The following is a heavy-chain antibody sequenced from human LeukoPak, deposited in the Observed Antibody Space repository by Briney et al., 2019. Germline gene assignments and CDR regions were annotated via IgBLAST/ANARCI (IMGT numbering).Heavy chain of an antibody. CDR3: ARQREGYFDL. CDR1: VGSFSGYY. Sequence: PSETLSLTCAVYVGSFSGYYWSRIRQTPGKGLEWIGEIIDSGNTRYNPSLKSRVTVSVDTSKNQFSLKLSSVSAADAAVYYCARQREGYFDLWGRGTRVTVSS. V-gene: IGHV4-34*12. CDR2: IIDSGNT. J-gene: IGHJ2*01. D-gene: IGHD6-25*01.